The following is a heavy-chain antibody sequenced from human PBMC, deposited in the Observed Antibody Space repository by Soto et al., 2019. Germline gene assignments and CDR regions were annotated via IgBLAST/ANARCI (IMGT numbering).Heavy chain of an antibody. J-gene: IGHJ6*02. CDR3: ARGRTTEGWPYYYYGMDV. CDR2: INHSGST. CDR1: GGSFSGYY. Sequence: SETLSLTCAVYGGSFSGYYWSWIRQPPGKGLEWIGEINHSGSTNYNPSLKSRVTISVDTSKNQFSLKLTSVTAADTAVYYCARGRTTEGWPYYYYGMDVWGQGTTVTVSS. V-gene: IGHV4-34*01.